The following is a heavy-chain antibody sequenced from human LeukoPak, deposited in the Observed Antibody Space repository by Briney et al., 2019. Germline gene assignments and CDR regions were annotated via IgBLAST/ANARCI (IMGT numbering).Heavy chain of an antibody. D-gene: IGHD3-22*01. CDR1: GGSINSSSYY. Sequence: SETLSLTCTVSGGSINSSSYYWGWIRQPPGKGLEWIGSIYYSGSPYYNPSLKSRVTISVDTSKSQFSLNLSSVTAADTAVYYCARLYYDSSGYYQICYFDYWGQGTLVTVSS. CDR3: ARLYYDSSGYYQICYFDY. J-gene: IGHJ4*02. V-gene: IGHV4-39*01. CDR2: IYYSGSP.